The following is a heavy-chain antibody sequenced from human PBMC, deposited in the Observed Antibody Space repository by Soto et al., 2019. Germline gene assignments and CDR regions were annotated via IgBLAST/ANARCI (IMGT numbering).Heavy chain of an antibody. Sequence: SSETLSLTCTVSGGSISSGCYYWSWIRQHPGKGLEWIGYIYYSGSTYYNPSLKSRVTISVDTSKNQFSLKLSSVTAADTAVYDCARVYPAKGKNKPPYYYYGMAVGGKGTTVPVSS. CDR1: GGSISSGCYY. V-gene: IGHV4-31*03. CDR3: ARVYPAKGKNKPPYYYYGMAV. D-gene: IGHD2-2*01. CDR2: IYYSGST. J-gene: IGHJ6*04.